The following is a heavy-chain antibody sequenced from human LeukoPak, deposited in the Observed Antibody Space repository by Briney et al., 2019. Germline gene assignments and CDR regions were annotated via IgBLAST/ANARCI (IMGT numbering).Heavy chain of an antibody. V-gene: IGHV1-69*06. CDR1: GGTFSSYA. J-gene: IGHJ3*02. Sequence: GASVKVSCKASGGTFSSYAISWVRQAPGQGLEWMGGIIPIFGTANYAQKFQGRVTITADKSTSTAYMELSSLRSEDTAVYYCARDKSPHGSGYPGGAFDIWGQGTMVTVSS. CDR3: ARDKSPHGSGYPGGAFDI. D-gene: IGHD3-22*01. CDR2: IIPIFGTA.